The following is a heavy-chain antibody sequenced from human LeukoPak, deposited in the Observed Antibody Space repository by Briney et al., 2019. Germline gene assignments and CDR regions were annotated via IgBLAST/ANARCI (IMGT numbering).Heavy chain of an antibody. CDR1: GYTFTSYY. CDR2: INPSGGST. V-gene: IGHV1-46*01. D-gene: IGHD3-22*01. CDR3: ARETGITTLCTWLDP. Sequence: ASVKVSCKASGYTFTSYYMHWVRQAPGQGLEWMGIINPSGGSTSYAQKFQGRVTMTRDTSTSTVYMELSSLRSEDTAVYYCARETGITTLCTWLDPWGQGTLVTVSS. J-gene: IGHJ5*02.